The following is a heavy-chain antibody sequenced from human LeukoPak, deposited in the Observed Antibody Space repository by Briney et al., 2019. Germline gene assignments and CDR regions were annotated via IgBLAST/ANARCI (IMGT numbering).Heavy chain of an antibody. CDR2: ISNDGSDK. CDR1: GFTFRSYG. V-gene: IGHV3-30*18. D-gene: IGHD6-19*01. CDR3: AKGYSTGWYGGVDY. Sequence: PGRSLRLSCAASGFTFRSYGMYWVRQAPGKGLEWVVVISNDGSDKYYADSVKGRFTISRDNSKNTLYLQMNSLRAEDTAVYYCAKGYSTGWYGGVDYWGQGTLVTVSS. J-gene: IGHJ4*02.